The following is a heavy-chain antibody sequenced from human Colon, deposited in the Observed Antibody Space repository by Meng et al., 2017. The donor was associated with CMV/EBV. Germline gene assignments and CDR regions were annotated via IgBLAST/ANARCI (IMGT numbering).Heavy chain of an antibody. D-gene: IGHD3-22*01. CDR3: ARGDYGTSGYYFDL. CDR2: IIHTGSA. Sequence: SGGSSSSGGYFWSCGRQPPGKGMEWIGYIIHTGSAYYNLSLKSRVTISIDTSKNNFSLTMTSVSAADTAVYYCARGDYGTSGYYFDLWGQGTLVTVSS. V-gene: IGHV4-30-4*01. J-gene: IGHJ4*02. CDR1: GGSSSSGGYF.